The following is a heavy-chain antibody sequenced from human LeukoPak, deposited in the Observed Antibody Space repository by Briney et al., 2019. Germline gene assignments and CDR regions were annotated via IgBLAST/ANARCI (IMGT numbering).Heavy chain of an antibody. D-gene: IGHD6-19*01. CDR3: ARGPPKRSIAVGGIWFDP. V-gene: IGHV4-31*03. Sequence: SETLSLTCTVSGGSISSGGYYWSWIRQHPGKGLEWIGYIYYSGSTYYNPSLKSRVTISVDTSKNQFSLKLSSVTAADTAVSYCARGPPKRSIAVGGIWFDPWGQGTLVTVSS. CDR2: IYYSGST. J-gene: IGHJ5*02. CDR1: GGSISSGGYY.